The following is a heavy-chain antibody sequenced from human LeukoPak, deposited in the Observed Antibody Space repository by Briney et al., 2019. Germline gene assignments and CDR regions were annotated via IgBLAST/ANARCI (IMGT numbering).Heavy chain of an antibody. J-gene: IGHJ4*02. D-gene: IGHD6-19*01. V-gene: IGHV4-39*02. Sequence: PSETLPLTCTVSGGSISSSSYYWGWIRQPPGKGLEWIGSIYYSGSTYYNPSLKSRVTISVDTSKNQFSLKLSSVTAADTAVYYCATDGRYVAVRNYWGQGTLVTVSS. CDR2: IYYSGST. CDR3: ATDGRYVAVRNY. CDR1: GGSISSSSYY.